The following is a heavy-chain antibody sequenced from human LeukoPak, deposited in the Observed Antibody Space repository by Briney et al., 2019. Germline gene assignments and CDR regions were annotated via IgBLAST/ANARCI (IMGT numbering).Heavy chain of an antibody. CDR1: GYTFTSYG. V-gene: IGHV1-46*01. Sequence: GASVKVSCKASGYTFTSYGISWVRQAPGQGLEWMGIINPSGGSTSYAQKFQGRVTMTRDMSTSTVYMELSSLRSEDTAVYYCARAYGDYGGNSGDDAFDIWGQGTMVTVSS. D-gene: IGHD4-23*01. CDR3: ARAYGDYGGNSGDDAFDI. CDR2: INPSGGST. J-gene: IGHJ3*02.